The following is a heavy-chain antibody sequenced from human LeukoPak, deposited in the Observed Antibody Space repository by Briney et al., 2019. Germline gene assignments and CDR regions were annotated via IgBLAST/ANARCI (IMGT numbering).Heavy chain of an antibody. CDR1: GFTFSSYE. J-gene: IGHJ4*02. CDR2: ISSGGSTI. CDR3: ARVMTRVTRLDY. V-gene: IGHV3-48*03. Sequence: GGSLRLSCAASGFTFSSYETNWVRQAPGKGLEWLSYISSGGSTIYYADSLKGRFTVSRDNAKNSLYLQMNSLRAEDTAVYYCARVMTRVTRLDYWGQGTLVTVSS. D-gene: IGHD4-17*01.